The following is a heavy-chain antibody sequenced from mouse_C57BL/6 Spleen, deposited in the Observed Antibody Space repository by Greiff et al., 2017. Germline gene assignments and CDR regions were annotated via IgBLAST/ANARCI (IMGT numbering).Heavy chain of an antibody. J-gene: IGHJ2*01. Sequence: EVKLQESGPGLVKPSQSLSLTCSVTGYSITSGYYWNWIRQFPGNKLEWMGYISYDGRNNYNPPLKNRIAITRDTSKNQFFLKLNAVTTEDTATYYCARGITVVSFDYWGQGTTLTVSS. D-gene: IGHD1-1*01. CDR3: ARGITVVSFDY. CDR1: GYSITSGYY. CDR2: ISYDGRN. V-gene: IGHV3-6*01.